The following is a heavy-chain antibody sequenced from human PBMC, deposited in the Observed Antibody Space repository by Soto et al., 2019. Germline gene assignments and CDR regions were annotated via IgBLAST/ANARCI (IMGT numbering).Heavy chain of an antibody. CDR1: GGSFRGYN. Sequence: SETLSLTCAVSGGSFRGYNWNWIRQSPGKGLEWIGEINHGGTTNYNPSLKSRVTISVDTSKNQFSLKLSSVTAADTAVYYCARVNYYGSGSYYKGDDYYGMDVWGQGTTVTVSS. CDR3: ARVNYYGSGSYYKGDDYYGMDV. J-gene: IGHJ6*02. D-gene: IGHD3-10*01. V-gene: IGHV4-34*01. CDR2: INHGGTT.